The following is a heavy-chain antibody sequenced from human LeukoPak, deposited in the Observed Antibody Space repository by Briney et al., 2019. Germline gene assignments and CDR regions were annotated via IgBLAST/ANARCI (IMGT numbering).Heavy chain of an antibody. D-gene: IGHD6-13*01. V-gene: IGHV1-46*01. CDR3: ARTGYSSSWYYSVYYYYGMDV. CDR2: INPSGGST. J-gene: IGHJ6*02. Sequence: VSVKVSCKASGYTFTSYYMHWVRQAPGQGLEWMGIINPSGGSTSYAQKFQGRVTMTRDTSTSTVYMELSSLRSEDTAVYYCARTGYSSSWYYSVYYYYGMDVWGQGTTVTVTS. CDR1: GYTFTSYY.